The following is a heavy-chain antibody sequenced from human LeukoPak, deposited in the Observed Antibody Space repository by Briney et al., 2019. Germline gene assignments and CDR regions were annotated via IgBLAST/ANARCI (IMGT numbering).Heavy chain of an antibody. Sequence: SETLSLTCTVSGGSISGYYWSWIRQPPGKGLEWIGYIYYSGSTNYNPSLKSRVTISVDTSKNQFSLKLSSVTAADTAVYYCARQETAHVDYWGQGTLVTVSS. CDR1: GGSISGYY. D-gene: IGHD5-18*01. J-gene: IGHJ4*02. V-gene: IGHV4-59*08. CDR3: ARQETAHVDY. CDR2: IYYSGST.